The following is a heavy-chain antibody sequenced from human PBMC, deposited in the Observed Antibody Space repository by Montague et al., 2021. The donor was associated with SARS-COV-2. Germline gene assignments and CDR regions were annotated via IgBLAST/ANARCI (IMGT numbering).Heavy chain of an antibody. CDR2: IKQDGSEK. V-gene: IGHV3-7*05. D-gene: IGHD3-10*01. J-gene: IGHJ2*01. CDR1: GFIFSSYW. CDR3: ARDRGYYGSGSIGGYFVLWGRAEYFDL. Sequence: SLRLSCAASGFIFSSYWMSWVRQAPGKGLEWVANIKQDGSEKYYVDSVKGRFTISRDYAKNSLYLQMNSLRAEDTAVYYCARDRGYYGSGSIGGYFVLWGRAEYFDLGGRGTLVTVSS.